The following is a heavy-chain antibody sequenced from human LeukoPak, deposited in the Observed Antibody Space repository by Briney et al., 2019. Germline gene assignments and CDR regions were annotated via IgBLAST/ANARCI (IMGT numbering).Heavy chain of an antibody. CDR3: ARLLYYYGMDV. Sequence: SVKVSCKASGGTFSSYAISWVRQAPGQGLEWMGRIIPILGIANYAQKSQGRVTITADKSTSTAYMELSSLRSEDTAVYYCARLLYYYGMDVWGQGTTVTVSS. CDR1: GGTFSSYA. CDR2: IIPILGIA. J-gene: IGHJ6*02. V-gene: IGHV1-69*04.